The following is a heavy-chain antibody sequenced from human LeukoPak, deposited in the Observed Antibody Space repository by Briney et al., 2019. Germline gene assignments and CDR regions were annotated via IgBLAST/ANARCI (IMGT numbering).Heavy chain of an antibody. D-gene: IGHD3-22*01. V-gene: IGHV4-59*01. CDR3: ARINPYYYDSSGYYYRSYYFDY. J-gene: IGHJ4*02. CDR2: IYYSGST. Sequence: SETLSLTCTVSGGSISSYYWSWIRQAPGKGLEWIGYIYYSGSTNYNPSLKSRVTISVDTSKNQFSLKLSSVTAADTAVYYCARINPYYYDSSGYYYRSYYFDYWGQGTLVTVSS. CDR1: GGSISSYY.